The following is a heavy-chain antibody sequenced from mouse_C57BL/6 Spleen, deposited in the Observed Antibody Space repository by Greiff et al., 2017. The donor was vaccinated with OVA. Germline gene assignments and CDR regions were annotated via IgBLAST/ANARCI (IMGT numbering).Heavy chain of an antibody. CDR1: GYSFTDYN. J-gene: IGHJ1*03. CDR3: ARWDSDWYFDV. D-gene: IGHD3-3*01. Sequence: VQLKESGPELVKPGASVKISCKASGYSFTDYNMNWVKQSNGKSLEWIGVINPNYGTTNYNQNFKGKATLTVDQSSSTAYMQLNRLTSEDSAVYSCARWDSDWYFDVWGTGTTVTVSS. CDR2: INPNYGTT. V-gene: IGHV1-39*01.